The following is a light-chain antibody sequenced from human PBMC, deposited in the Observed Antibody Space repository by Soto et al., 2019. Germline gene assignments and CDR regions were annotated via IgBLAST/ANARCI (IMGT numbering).Light chain of an antibody. J-gene: IGLJ2*01. V-gene: IGLV2-23*01. CDR2: EGN. CDR1: SSDVGTYNL. CDR3: CSYAPSRSLL. Sequence: QSALTQPASVSGSPGQSITISRTGTSSDVGTYNLVTWYQQHPGKAPKLIIYEGNKRPSGVSNRFSASKSGNTASLTISGLQDDDEADYYCCSYAPSRSLLFGGGTKLTVL.